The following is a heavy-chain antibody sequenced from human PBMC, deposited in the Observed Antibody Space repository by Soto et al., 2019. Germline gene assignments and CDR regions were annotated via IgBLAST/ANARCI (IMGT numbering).Heavy chain of an antibody. D-gene: IGHD3-22*01. V-gene: IGHV3-21*01. CDR2: ISSSSSYI. J-gene: IGHJ4*02. CDR3: ARGADSSGYPEGYFDY. Sequence: EVQLVESGGGLVKPGGSLGLSCAASGFTFSSYSMNWVRQAPGKGLEWVSSISSSSSYIYYADSVKGRFTISRDNAKNSLYLQMNSLRAEDTAVYYCARGADSSGYPEGYFDYWGQGTLVTVSS. CDR1: GFTFSSYS.